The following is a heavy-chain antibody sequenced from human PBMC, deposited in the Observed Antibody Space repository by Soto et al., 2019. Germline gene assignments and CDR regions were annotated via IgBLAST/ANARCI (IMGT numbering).Heavy chain of an antibody. J-gene: IGHJ6*02. CDR3: AKATPYRAARRWWATINLYYYYGMDV. D-gene: IGHD6-6*01. V-gene: IGHV3-30*18. CDR1: GFTFSSYG. CDR2: ISYDGSNK. Sequence: QVQLVESGGGVVQPGRSLRLSCAASGFTFSSYGMHWVRQAPGKGLEWVAVISYDGSNKYYADSVKGRFTISRDNSKNTLYLQMNSLRAEDTAVYYCAKATPYRAARRWWATINLYYYYGMDVWGQGTTVTVSS.